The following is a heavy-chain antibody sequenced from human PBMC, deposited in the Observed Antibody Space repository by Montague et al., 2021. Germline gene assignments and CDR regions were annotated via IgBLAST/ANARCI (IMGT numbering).Heavy chain of an antibody. J-gene: IGHJ6*02. D-gene: IGHD1-14*01. Sequence: SETLSLTCSVSGASISDYCWSWIRQPPGKGLEWIGYIYYSRRTNYNPSLKSRVTISVDTSKNQFSLKLSSVTAADTAFYYCAVTNPYYYGMDVWGQGTTVTVSS. CDR2: IYYSRRT. V-gene: IGHV4-59*01. CDR3: AVTNPYYYGMDV. CDR1: GASISDYC.